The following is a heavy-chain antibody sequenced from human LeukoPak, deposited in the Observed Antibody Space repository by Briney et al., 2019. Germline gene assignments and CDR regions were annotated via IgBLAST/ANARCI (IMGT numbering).Heavy chain of an antibody. J-gene: IGHJ4*02. V-gene: IGHV3-7*01. CDR2: INQDGSDK. CDR3: ASRYCSTPTFPYLGVLDY. D-gene: IGHD2-2*01. CDR1: GLAFSNCW. Sequence: GGSLRLSCAASGLAFSNCWMSWVRQAPGKGLEWVANINQDGSDKYYVDSVKGRFTISRDNAKNSVYLQMNSLRVEETAVYYCASRYCSTPTFPYLGVLDYWGQGALVTVSS.